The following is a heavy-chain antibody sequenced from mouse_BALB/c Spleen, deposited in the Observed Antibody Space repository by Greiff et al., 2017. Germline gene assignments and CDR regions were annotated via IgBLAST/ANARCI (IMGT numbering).Heavy chain of an antibody. D-gene: IGHD2-1*01. Sequence: QVQLKESGAELARPGASVKLSCKASGYTFTDYYINWVKQRTGQGLEWIGEIYPGSGNTYYNEKFKGKATLTADKSSSTAYMQLSSLTSEDSAVYFCARDGNSLAYWGQGTLVTVSA. V-gene: IGHV1-77*01. CDR3: ARDGNSLAY. J-gene: IGHJ3*01. CDR2: IYPGSGNT. CDR1: GYTFTDYY.